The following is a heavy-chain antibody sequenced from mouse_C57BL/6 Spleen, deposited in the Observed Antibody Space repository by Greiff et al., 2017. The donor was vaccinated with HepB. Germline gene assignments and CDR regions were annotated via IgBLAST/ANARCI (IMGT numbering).Heavy chain of an antibody. CDR3: ARGTGTCDFAMDY. CDR2: IHPNSGST. CDR1: GYTFTSYW. J-gene: IGHJ4*01. D-gene: IGHD5-1*01. Sequence: VQLQQPGAELVKPGASVKLSCKASGYTFTSYWMHWVKQRPGQGLEWIGMIHPNSGSTNYNEKFKSKATLTVDKSSSTAYMQLSSLTSEDSAVYYCARGTGTCDFAMDYWGQGTSVTVSS. V-gene: IGHV1-64*01.